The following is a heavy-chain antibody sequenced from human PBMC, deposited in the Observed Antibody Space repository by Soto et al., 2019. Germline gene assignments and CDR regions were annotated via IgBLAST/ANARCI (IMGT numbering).Heavy chain of an antibody. CDR2: ISYDGSNK. J-gene: IGHJ4*02. V-gene: IGHV3-30*18. Sequence: QPGGSLRLSCAASGFTFSSYGMHWVRQAPGKGLEWVAVISYDGSNKYYADSVKGRFTISRDNSKNTLYLQMNSLRAEDTAVYYCAKTVSKYYFDYWGQGTLVTVSS. CDR3: AKTVSKYYFDY. D-gene: IGHD3-3*02. CDR1: GFTFSSYG.